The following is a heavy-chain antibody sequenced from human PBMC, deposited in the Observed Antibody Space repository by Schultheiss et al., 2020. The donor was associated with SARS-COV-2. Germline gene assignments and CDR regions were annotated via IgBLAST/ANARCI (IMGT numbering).Heavy chain of an antibody. CDR3: ARRRYCSGGSCYSAPEDAFDI. Sequence: GWIRQPPGKGLEWMGIIYPDDSATRYSPSFQGQVTISADKSISTAYLQWSSLKASDTAMYYCARRRYCSGGSCYSAPEDAFDIWGQGTMVTVSS. CDR2: IYPDDSAT. V-gene: IGHV5-51*01. D-gene: IGHD2-15*01. J-gene: IGHJ3*02.